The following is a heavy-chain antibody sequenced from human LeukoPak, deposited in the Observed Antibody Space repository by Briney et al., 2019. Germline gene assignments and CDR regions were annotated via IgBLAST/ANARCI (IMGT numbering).Heavy chain of an antibody. CDR2: INPNSGGT. J-gene: IGHJ4*02. D-gene: IGHD3-22*01. V-gene: IGHV1-2*02. CDR1: GYTFTGYY. CDR3: ARVPYYYDRNYFEN. Sequence: SVNVSFQSSGYTFTGYYIHWVRQPPAQGRAGMGWINPNSGGTNYAQKFQGRATMTRDTSISTAYMELSRLRSDDTAVYYCARVPYYYDRNYFENCGQGDLVTVSS.